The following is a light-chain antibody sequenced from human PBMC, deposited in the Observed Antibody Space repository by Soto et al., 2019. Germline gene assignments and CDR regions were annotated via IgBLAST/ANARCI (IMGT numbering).Light chain of an antibody. CDR1: QSVSSSY. CDR3: QQSGSPSGWT. CDR2: GAS. V-gene: IGKV3-20*01. Sequence: EVMLTQSPGTLSLSPGERATLSCRASQSVSSSYLAWYQQKPGQAPRLLIYGASSRATGIPDRFSGSGSGTDFTLTISRLEPEDFAVYYCQQSGSPSGWTFGRGTNADIK. J-gene: IGKJ1*01.